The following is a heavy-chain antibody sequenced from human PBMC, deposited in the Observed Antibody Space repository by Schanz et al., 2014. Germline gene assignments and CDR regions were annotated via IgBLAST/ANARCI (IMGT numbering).Heavy chain of an antibody. D-gene: IGHD5-18*01. CDR2: MNPNSGNT. CDR3: TRGGYSYALSAFDI. J-gene: IGHJ3*02. Sequence: GPEVKEPGASVKVSCKASGYTFVSYSMHWVRQAPGQGLEWMGWMNPNSGNTGYAQKFQGRVTMTRNTSISTAYMELRSLRSDDTALYYCTRGGYSYALSAFDIWGQGTMVTVSS. CDR1: GYTFVSYS. V-gene: IGHV1-8*02.